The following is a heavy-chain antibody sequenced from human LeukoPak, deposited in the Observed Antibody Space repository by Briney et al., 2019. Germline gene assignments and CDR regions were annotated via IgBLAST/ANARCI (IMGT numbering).Heavy chain of an antibody. CDR1: GFTFEDYA. D-gene: IGHD6-25*01. Sequence: TGGSLRLSCTTSGFTFEDYAIHWVRQAPGKGLDWVAGINWNGGSKTYADSVKGRCAISRDNAKKSVSLEMNSLRVDDTALYYCVKRGLAARDAFDVWGQGTMVFVSS. J-gene: IGHJ3*01. CDR3: VKRGLAARDAFDV. V-gene: IGHV3-9*01. CDR2: INWNGGSK.